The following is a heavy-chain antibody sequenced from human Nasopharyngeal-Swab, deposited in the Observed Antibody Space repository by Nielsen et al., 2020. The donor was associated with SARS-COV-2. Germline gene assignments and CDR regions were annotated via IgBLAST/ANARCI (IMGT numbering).Heavy chain of an antibody. CDR3: VSDYDGPLGKYLDH. CDR2: ISITSSAM. CDR1: GFSFSSHN. D-gene: IGHD5-12*01. J-gene: IGHJ4*02. Sequence: GESLKISCAASGFSFSSHNMNWVRQAPGKGLEWVSYISITSSAMYYADSVKGRFTISRDNTKNSLYLQMNSLRAEDTAVYYCVSDYDGPLGKYLDHWGQGTLVTVSS. V-gene: IGHV3-48*04.